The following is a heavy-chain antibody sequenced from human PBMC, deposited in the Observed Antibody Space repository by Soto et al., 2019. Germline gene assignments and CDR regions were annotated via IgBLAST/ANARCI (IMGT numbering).Heavy chain of an antibody. Sequence: ASVKVSCKASGYTFTSYVISWVRHAPGQGLEWMGWISAYNGNTNYAQKLQGRVTMTTDTSTSTAYMELRSLRSDDTAVYYCARGSTMIPSGPFDIWGQGTMVTVS. CDR1: GYTFTSYV. V-gene: IGHV1-18*01. CDR3: ARGSTMIPSGPFDI. J-gene: IGHJ3*02. CDR2: ISAYNGNT. D-gene: IGHD3-22*01.